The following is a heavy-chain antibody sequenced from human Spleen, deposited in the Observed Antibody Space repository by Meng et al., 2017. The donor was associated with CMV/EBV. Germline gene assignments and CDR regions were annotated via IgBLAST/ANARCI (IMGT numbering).Heavy chain of an antibody. CDR2: IYSGGST. Sequence: LSCAASGFTVSSNHMNWVRQAPGKGLGWVSVIYSGGSTNYADSVKGRFTISRDNAQNSLYLQMDSLRADDTAVYYCARRDDYTAFDYWGQGTLVTVSS. V-gene: IGHV3-53*01. CDR3: ARRDDYTAFDY. J-gene: IGHJ4*02. D-gene: IGHD4-11*01. CDR1: GFTVSSNH.